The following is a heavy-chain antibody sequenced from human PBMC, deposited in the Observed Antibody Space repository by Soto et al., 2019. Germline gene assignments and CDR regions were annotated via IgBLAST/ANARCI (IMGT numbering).Heavy chain of an antibody. J-gene: IGHJ4*03. Sequence: ASVKVSCKASGGPFSSYAISWVRQAPGQGLEWMGGIIPIFGTANYAQKFQGRVTITAAESTSTAHNELSSLRSEDTAVDYGGTFPGGNEYYFYNWGQGTLFTISS. D-gene: IGHD2-15*01. CDR2: IIPIFGTA. CDR1: GGPFSSYA. CDR3: GTFPGGNEYYFYN. V-gene: IGHV1-69*13.